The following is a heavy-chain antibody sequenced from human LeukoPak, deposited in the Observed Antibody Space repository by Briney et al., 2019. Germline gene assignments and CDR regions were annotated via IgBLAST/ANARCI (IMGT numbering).Heavy chain of an antibody. CDR2: ISGSGGST. CDR1: GFTFSSYA. J-gene: IGHJ4*02. Sequence: GGTLRLSCAASGFTFSSYAMSWVRQAPGKGLEWVLAISGSGGSTYYADSVKGRFTISRDNSKNTLYLQMNSLRAEDTAVYYCAKWSPRGASSGWVDYWGQGTLVTVSS. D-gene: IGHD6-19*01. V-gene: IGHV3-23*01. CDR3: AKWSPRGASSGWVDY.